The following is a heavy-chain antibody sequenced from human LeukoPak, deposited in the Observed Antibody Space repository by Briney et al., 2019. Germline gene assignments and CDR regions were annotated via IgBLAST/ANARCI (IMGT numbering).Heavy chain of an antibody. CDR3: ARLGCSSASCYPGN. D-gene: IGHD2-2*01. V-gene: IGHV4-39*01. CDR1: GGPNSIRYDQ. Sequence: PAGPLSLPCTVWGGPNSIRYDQWPRVRQPPGGGVEGIGCLWYHGLTTYYNASLNSLVTISVDTSKIQFSLKLNSVTAADTAVYYCARLGCSSASCYPGNWGQGTLVTVSS. CDR2: LWYHGLTT. J-gene: IGHJ4*02.